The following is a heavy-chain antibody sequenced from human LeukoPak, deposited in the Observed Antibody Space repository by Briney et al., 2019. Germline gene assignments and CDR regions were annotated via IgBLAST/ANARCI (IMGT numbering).Heavy chain of an antibody. D-gene: IGHD3-3*01. Sequence: ASVKVSCKASGYTFTGYYMHWVRQAPGQGLEWMGWINPNSGGTNYAQKCQGRVTMTRDTSISTAYMELSRLRSDDTAVYYCARDRAIFGVNRAGAAWFDPWGQGTLVTVSS. CDR3: ARDRAIFGVNRAGAAWFDP. J-gene: IGHJ5*02. CDR1: GYTFTGYY. CDR2: INPNSGGT. V-gene: IGHV1-2*02.